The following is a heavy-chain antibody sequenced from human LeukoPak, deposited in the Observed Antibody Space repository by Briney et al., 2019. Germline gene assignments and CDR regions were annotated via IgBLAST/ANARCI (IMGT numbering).Heavy chain of an antibody. CDR3: AREGWELRHVVDY. Sequence: GGSLRLSCAASEFTFSDYYMSWIRQAPGKGLEWVSYISSSGSTIYYADSVKGRFTISRDNAKNSLYLQMNSLRAEDTAVYYCAREGWELRHVVDYWGQGTLVTVSS. CDR1: EFTFSDYY. V-gene: IGHV3-11*01. CDR2: ISSSGSTI. D-gene: IGHD1-26*01. J-gene: IGHJ4*02.